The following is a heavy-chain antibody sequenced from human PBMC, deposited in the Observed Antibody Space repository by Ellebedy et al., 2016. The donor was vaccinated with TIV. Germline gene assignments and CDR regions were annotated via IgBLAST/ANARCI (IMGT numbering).Heavy chain of an antibody. V-gene: IGHV4-59*01. CDR1: GGSISSYY. CDR3: ARTTAFDV. CDR2: VYSSGST. J-gene: IGHJ3*01. Sequence: GSLRLXXAVSGGSISSYYWSWIRQPPGRGLEWIVYVYSSGSTKYNPSLEGRVTMSVDTSKSQFSLRLSSVTASDTAVYYCARTTAFDVWGQGTMVTVSS. D-gene: IGHD1-14*01.